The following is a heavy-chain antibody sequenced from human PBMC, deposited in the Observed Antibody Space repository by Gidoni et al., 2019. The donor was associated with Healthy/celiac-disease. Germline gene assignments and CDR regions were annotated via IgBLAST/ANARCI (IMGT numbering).Heavy chain of an antibody. Sequence: EVQLVESGGGLVKPGRSLRLSCTASGFPFGDYAMSWFRQAPGKGLEWVGCIRSKAYGGTTEYAASVKGRFTISRDDSKSIAYLQMNSLKTEDTAVYYCTRVQGRDAFDIWGQGTMVTVSS. CDR1: GFPFGDYA. CDR2: IRSKAYGGTT. CDR3: TRVQGRDAFDI. J-gene: IGHJ3*02. V-gene: IGHV3-49*05.